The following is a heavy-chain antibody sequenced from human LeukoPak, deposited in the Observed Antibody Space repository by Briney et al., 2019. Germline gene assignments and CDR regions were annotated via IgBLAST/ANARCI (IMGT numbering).Heavy chain of an antibody. Sequence: ASVKVSCKASGYTFAGYYMHWVRQAPGQGLEWMGWINPNSGGTNYAQKFQGRVTMTRDTSLSTAYIELSRLRSPDPTVYYCARVLDYYDRSGPSYYYYYGMDVWGQGTTVTVSS. D-gene: IGHD3-22*01. CDR1: GYTFAGYY. CDR3: ARVLDYYDRSGPSYYYYYGMDV. V-gene: IGHV1-2*02. CDR2: INPNSGGT. J-gene: IGHJ6*02.